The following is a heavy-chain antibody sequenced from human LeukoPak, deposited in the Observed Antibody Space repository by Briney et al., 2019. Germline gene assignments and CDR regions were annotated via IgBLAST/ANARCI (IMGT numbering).Heavy chain of an antibody. D-gene: IGHD6-13*01. CDR1: GFTFSRYW. CDR2: MKQDGSEK. J-gene: IGHJ4*02. Sequence: GGSLRLSCAASGFTFSRYWMSWVRQAPGKGLEWVANMKQDGSEKYYVDSVRGRFTISRDNAENSLYLQMNSLRVEDTAVYYCARVASAGGPRYYYDNWGQGTLVTVSS. CDR3: ARVASAGGPRYYYDN. V-gene: IGHV3-7*04.